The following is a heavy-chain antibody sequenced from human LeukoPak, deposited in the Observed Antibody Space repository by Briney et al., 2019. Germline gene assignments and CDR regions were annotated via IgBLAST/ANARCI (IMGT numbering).Heavy chain of an antibody. CDR3: ARDLTVTTVNAFDI. CDR1: GFTFSSYS. J-gene: IGHJ3*02. CDR2: ISSSSSYI. Sequence: GGSLRLSCAASGFTFSSYSMNWVRQAPGKGLEWVSSISSSSSYIYYADSVKGRFTISRDNAKNSLYLQMNSLRAEDTAVYYCARDLTVTTVNAFDIWGQGTMVTVSS. V-gene: IGHV3-21*01. D-gene: IGHD4-17*01.